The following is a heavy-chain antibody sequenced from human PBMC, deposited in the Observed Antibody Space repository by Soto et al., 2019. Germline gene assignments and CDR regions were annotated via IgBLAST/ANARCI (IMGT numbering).Heavy chain of an antibody. CDR1: GGSISSYY. CDR3: TRARAGVPAAMDYYYYYGMDV. Sequence: SETMSLTCTVSGGSISSYYWSWIRQPPGKELEWIGYIYYSGSTNYNPSLKSRVTISVDTSKNQFSLKLSSVTAADTAVYYCTRARAGVPAAMDYYYYYGMDVWGQGTTVTVSS. J-gene: IGHJ6*02. CDR2: IYYSGST. D-gene: IGHD2-2*01. V-gene: IGHV4-59*08.